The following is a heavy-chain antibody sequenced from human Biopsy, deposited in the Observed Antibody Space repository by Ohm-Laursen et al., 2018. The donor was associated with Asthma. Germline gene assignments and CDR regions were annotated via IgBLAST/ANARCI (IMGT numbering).Heavy chain of an antibody. J-gene: IGHJ4*02. V-gene: IGHV3-30*18. CDR2: ISYDGNNI. D-gene: IGHD5/OR15-5a*01. CDR1: GFMFRSFG. CDR3: AKRRRYRVHGNDY. Sequence: RSLRLSCTASGFMFRSFGMRWVRQAPGKGLEWVADISYDGNNIFYEDSVKGRFTISRDNSKNTLYLQMNSLRTEDTAVYYCAKRRRYRVHGNDYWGQGTLVIVSS.